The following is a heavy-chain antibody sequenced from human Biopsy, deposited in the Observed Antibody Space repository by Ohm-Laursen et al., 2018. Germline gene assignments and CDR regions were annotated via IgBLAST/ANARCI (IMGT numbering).Heavy chain of an antibody. CDR1: DDSLSSGPDN. J-gene: IGHJ4*02. D-gene: IGHD6-19*01. Sequence: SQTLSLTCTVSDDSLSSGPDNWSWIRQPPGQGLEYIGFIYSGGNTNYNPSLQNRVTMSVDTSKNQFSLKLSSVIAADTAVYYCARGRRTSGWPYFANWGQGTLVIVSS. CDR3: ARGRRTSGWPYFAN. CDR2: IYSGGNT. V-gene: IGHV4-61*01.